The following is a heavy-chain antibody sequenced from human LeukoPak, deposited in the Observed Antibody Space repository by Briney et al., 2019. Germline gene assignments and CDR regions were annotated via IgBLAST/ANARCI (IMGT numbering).Heavy chain of an antibody. J-gene: IGHJ3*02. Sequence: GGSLRLSCAASGFTFSSYGMHWVRQAPGKGLEWVAVISYDGSNKYYADSVKGRFTISRDNSKNTLYLQMNSLRAEDTAVYYCAKDLGSYYFGTDAFDIWGQGTMVTVSS. CDR1: GFTFSSYG. CDR3: AKDLGSYYFGTDAFDI. CDR2: ISYDGSNK. V-gene: IGHV3-30*18. D-gene: IGHD1-26*01.